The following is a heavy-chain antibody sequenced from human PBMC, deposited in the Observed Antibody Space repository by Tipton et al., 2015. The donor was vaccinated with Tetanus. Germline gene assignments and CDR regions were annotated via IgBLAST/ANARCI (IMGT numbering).Heavy chain of an antibody. CDR3: ARRLWVSYCSSTSCHFYFDY. Sequence: TLSLTCTVSGGSISSYYWSWIRQPPGKGLEWIGYIYYSGSTNYNPSLKSRVTISVDTSKNQFSLKLSSVTAADTAVYYCARRLWVSYCSSTSCHFYFDYWGQGTLVTVSS. V-gene: IGHV4-59*12. J-gene: IGHJ4*02. D-gene: IGHD2-2*01. CDR2: IYYSGST. CDR1: GGSISSYY.